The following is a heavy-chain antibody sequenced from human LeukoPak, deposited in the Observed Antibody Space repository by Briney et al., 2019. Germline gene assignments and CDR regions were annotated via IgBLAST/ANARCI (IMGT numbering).Heavy chain of an antibody. D-gene: IGHD3-3*01. V-gene: IGHV3-30-3*01. Sequence: GGSLRLSCAASGFTFSSYAMHWVRQAPGKGLEWVAVISYDGSNKYYADSVKGRFTISRDNAKNSLYLQMNSLRAEDTAVYYCARSWSMFDYWGQGTLVTVSS. CDR1: GFTFSSYA. CDR2: ISYDGSNK. J-gene: IGHJ4*02. CDR3: ARSWSMFDY.